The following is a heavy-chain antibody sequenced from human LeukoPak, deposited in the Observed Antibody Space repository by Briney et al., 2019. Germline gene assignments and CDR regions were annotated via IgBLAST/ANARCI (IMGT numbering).Heavy chain of an antibody. CDR3: AKDISSSWYPYFIY. V-gene: IGHV3-23*01. J-gene: IGHJ4*02. D-gene: IGHD6-13*01. CDR1: GFTFSSYA. CDR2: ISDSGGST. Sequence: GGSLRLSCAVSGFTFSSYAMSWVRQAPGKGLEWVSVISDSGGSTYYADSVKGRFTIFRDNSKNTLHLQMNSLRAEDTAIYYCAKDISSSWYPYFIYWGQGTLVTVSS.